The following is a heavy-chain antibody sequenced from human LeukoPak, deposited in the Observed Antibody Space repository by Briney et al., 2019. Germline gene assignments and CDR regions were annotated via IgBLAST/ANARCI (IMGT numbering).Heavy chain of an antibody. Sequence: SETLSLTCTVSGGSISSSSYYWGWIRQPPGKGLEWIGSIYYSGSTYYNPSLKSRVTISVDTSKNQFFLKLSSVTAAHTAVYYCASLIAAALRGAFDIWGQGTMVTVSS. CDR1: GGSISSSSYY. CDR2: IYYSGST. V-gene: IGHV4-39*01. CDR3: ASLIAAALRGAFDI. D-gene: IGHD6-13*01. J-gene: IGHJ3*02.